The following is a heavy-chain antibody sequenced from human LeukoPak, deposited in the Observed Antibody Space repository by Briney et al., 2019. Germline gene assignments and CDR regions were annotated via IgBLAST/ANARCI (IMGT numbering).Heavy chain of an antibody. J-gene: IGHJ4*02. V-gene: IGHV3-21*01. CDR2: ISSSSSYI. D-gene: IGHD6-19*01. Sequence: GGSLRLSCAASGFTFSSYSMNWVRQAPGKGLEWVSSISSSSSYIYYADSVKGRFTISRDNARNSLYLQMNSLRAEDTAVYYCARDLGSGWYGGDFDYWGQGTLVTVSS. CDR1: GFTFSSYS. CDR3: ARDLGSGWYGGDFDY.